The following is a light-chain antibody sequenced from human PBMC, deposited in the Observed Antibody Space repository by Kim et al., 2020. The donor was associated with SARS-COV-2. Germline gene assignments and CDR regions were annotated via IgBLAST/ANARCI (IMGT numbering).Light chain of an antibody. CDR1: SSDVGGYNY. J-gene: IGLJ2*01. Sequence: LTQPPSASESPGQSVTISCTGTSSDVGGYNYVSWYQQHPGKAPKLMIYEVSKRPSGVPDRFSGSKSGNTASLTVSGLQAEDEADYYCSSYAGSNNFVVFGGGPQLTVL. V-gene: IGLV2-8*01. CDR3: SSYAGSNNFVV. CDR2: EVS.